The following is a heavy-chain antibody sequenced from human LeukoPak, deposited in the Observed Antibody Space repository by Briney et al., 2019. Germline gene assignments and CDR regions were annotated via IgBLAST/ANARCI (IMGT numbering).Heavy chain of an antibody. Sequence: PGVSLRLSCAASGFTFSTYAMSWVRQAPGKGLEWVSAISGSGGSTYYADSVKGRFTISRDNSKNTLYLQMNSLRAEDTAVYYCAKDRAVAQDYWGQGTLVTVSS. CDR1: GFTFSTYA. J-gene: IGHJ4*02. CDR2: ISGSGGST. D-gene: IGHD6-19*01. V-gene: IGHV3-23*01. CDR3: AKDRAVAQDY.